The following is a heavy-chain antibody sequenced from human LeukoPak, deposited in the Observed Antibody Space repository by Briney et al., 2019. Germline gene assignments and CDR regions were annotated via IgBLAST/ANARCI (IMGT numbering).Heavy chain of an antibody. Sequence: SETLSLTCTVSGGSISSGSYYWSWIRQPAGKGLEWIGRIYTSGSTNYNPSLKSRVTISVDTSKNQFSLKLSSVTAADTAVYYCARDGGHDYSDIWGQGTMVTVSS. D-gene: IGHD4-11*01. V-gene: IGHV4-61*02. CDR3: ARDGGHDYSDI. J-gene: IGHJ3*02. CDR2: IYTSGST. CDR1: GGSISSGSYY.